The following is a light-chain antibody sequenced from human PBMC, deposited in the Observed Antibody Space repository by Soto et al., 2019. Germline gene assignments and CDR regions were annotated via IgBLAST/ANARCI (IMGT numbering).Light chain of an antibody. CDR3: QQRSNWPPQST. J-gene: IGKJ5*01. CDR2: DAS. CDR1: QSVSSY. V-gene: IGKV3-11*01. Sequence: EIVLTQSPAILSLSPGERATLSCRASQSVSSYLAWYQQKPGQAPRLLIYDASNRATGIPARFSGSGSGTDFTLTISSLEPEDFAVYYCQQRSNWPPQSTFGQGTRLE.